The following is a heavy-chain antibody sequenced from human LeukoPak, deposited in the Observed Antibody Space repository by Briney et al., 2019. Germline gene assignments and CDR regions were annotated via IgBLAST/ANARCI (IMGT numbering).Heavy chain of an antibody. V-gene: IGHV4-4*07. J-gene: IGHJ6*02. CDR3: ASTPYGSGSYYSAYYYYGMDV. CDR2: IYTSGST. Sequence: PSETLSLTCTVSGGSISSYYWSWIRQPAGKGLEWIGRIYTSGSTNYNPSLKSRVTMSVDTSKNQFSLKLSSVTAADTAVYYCASTPYGSGSYYSAYYYYGMDVWGQGTTVTVSS. D-gene: IGHD3-10*01. CDR1: GGSISSYY.